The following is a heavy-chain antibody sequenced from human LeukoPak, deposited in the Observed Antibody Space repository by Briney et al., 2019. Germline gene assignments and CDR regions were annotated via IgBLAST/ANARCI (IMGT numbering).Heavy chain of an antibody. CDR3: ARELWFGSNWFDP. Sequence: PSETLSLTCTVSGGSVSSGSYYWSWIRQPPGKGLEWIGRIYTSGSTNYNPSLKSRVTMSVDTSKNQFSLKLSSVTAADTAVYYCARELWFGSNWFDPWGQGTLVTVSS. V-gene: IGHV4-61*01. D-gene: IGHD3-10*01. CDR1: GGSVSSGSYY. CDR2: IYTSGST. J-gene: IGHJ5*02.